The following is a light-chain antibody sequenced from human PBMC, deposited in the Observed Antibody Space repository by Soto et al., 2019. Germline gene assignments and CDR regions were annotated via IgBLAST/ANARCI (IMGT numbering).Light chain of an antibody. Sequence: AIRMTQSPSSFSASTVDRVTITCRASQGISSYLAWYQQKPGKAPKLLIYDASNLEAGVPSRFRGSGSGTDFTFTISRLQPEDIATYYCQQYENLPTFGQGTRLEIK. V-gene: IGKV1-8*01. CDR1: QGISSY. CDR3: QQYENLPT. J-gene: IGKJ5*01. CDR2: DAS.